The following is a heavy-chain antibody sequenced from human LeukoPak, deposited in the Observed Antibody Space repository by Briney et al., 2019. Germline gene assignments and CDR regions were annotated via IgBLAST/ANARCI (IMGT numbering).Heavy chain of an antibody. CDR3: AKDKPYYDLWSGYYMGGGFNYYYGMDV. J-gene: IGHJ6*02. D-gene: IGHD3-3*01. CDR2: ISYDGSNK. Sequence: GGSLRLSCAASGFTFSSYGMHWVRQAPGKGLEWVAVISYDGSNKYYADSVKGRFTISRDNSKNTLYLQMNSLRAEDTAVYYCAKDKPYYDLWSGYYMGGGFNYYYGMDVWGQGTTVTVSS. V-gene: IGHV3-30*18. CDR1: GFTFSSYG.